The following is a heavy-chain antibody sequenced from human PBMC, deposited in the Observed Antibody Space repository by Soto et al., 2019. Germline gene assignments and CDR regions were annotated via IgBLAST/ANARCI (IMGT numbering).Heavy chain of an antibody. D-gene: IGHD1-26*01. CDR2: IHNDGSRT. Sequence: LRLSCAASGFSFSSFWMHWARQAPGKGLVWVAHIHNDGSRTSYADSVKGRFTISRDNAKNTLYLQMNSLRAEDTAMYYCARDFGEVGSTAAFDIWGQGTMVTVSS. CDR1: GFSFSSFW. CDR3: ARDFGEVGSTAAFDI. V-gene: IGHV3-74*01. J-gene: IGHJ3*02.